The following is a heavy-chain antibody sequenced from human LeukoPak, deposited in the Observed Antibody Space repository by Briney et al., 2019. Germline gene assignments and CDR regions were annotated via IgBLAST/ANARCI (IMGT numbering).Heavy chain of an antibody. D-gene: IGHD3-22*01. CDR2: ISGSGGST. J-gene: IGHJ4*02. CDR3: AKGYYDSSGYFYFDY. Sequence: GGSLKLSCAASGFTFADYDMSWVRQAPGKGLEWVSAISGSGGSTYYADSVKGRFTISRDNSKNTLYLQMNSLRAEDTAVYYCAKGYYDSSGYFYFDYWGQGTLVTVSS. V-gene: IGHV3-23*01. CDR1: GFTFADYD.